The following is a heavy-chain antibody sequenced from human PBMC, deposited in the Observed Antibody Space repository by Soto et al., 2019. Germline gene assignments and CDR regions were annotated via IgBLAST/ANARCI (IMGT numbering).Heavy chain of an antibody. CDR3: ARSPRLRFLEWLGDAFGI. V-gene: IGHV1-18*01. D-gene: IGHD3-3*01. CDR1: GYTFTSYG. Sequence: ASVEVSCKASGYTFTSYGISWVRQAPGQGLEWMGWISAYNGNTNYAQKLQGRVTMTTDTSTSTAYMELRSLRSDDTAVYYCARSPRLRFLEWLGDAFGIWGQGTMVTVSS. CDR2: ISAYNGNT. J-gene: IGHJ3*02.